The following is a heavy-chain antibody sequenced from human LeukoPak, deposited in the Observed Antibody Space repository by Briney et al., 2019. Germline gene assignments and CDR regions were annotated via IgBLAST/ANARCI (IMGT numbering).Heavy chain of an antibody. Sequence: SETLSLTCTVSGGSISSSSYYWGWIRQPPGKGLEWIGYIYYSGSTNYNPSLKSRVTISVDTSKNQFSLKLSSVTAADTAVYYCARDLEDRAFDIWGQGTMVTVSS. J-gene: IGHJ3*02. V-gene: IGHV4-61*01. CDR1: GGSISSSSYY. CDR3: ARDLEDRAFDI. CDR2: IYYSGST.